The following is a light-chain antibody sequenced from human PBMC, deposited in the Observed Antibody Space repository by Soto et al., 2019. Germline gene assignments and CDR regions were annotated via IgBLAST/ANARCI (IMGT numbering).Light chain of an antibody. CDR2: EVS. CDR1: SSDVGGYNY. CDR3: SSYTSSSTPYV. V-gene: IGLV2-14*01. J-gene: IGLJ1*01. Sequence: QSALTQPAGVSGTPGQSITISYTGTSSDVGGYNYVSWYQQHPGKAPKLMIYEVSNRPSGVSNRFSGSKSGNTASLTISGLQAEDEADYYCSSYTSSSTPYVFGTGTKVTVL.